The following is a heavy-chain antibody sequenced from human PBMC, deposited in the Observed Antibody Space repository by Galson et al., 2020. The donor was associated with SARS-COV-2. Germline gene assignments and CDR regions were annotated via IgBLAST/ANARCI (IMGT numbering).Heavy chain of an antibody. V-gene: IGHV4-30-4*01. CDR3: ARGMTTVAEHY. CDR1: GGSISSGDYY. J-gene: IGHJ4*02. D-gene: IGHD4-4*01. CDR2: IYYSGST. Sequence: SETLSLTCTVSGGSISSGDYYWSWIRQPPGKGLEWIGYIYYSGSTYYNPSLKSRVTISVDTSKNQFSLKLSSVTAADTAVYYCARGMTTVAEHYWGQGTLVTVSS.